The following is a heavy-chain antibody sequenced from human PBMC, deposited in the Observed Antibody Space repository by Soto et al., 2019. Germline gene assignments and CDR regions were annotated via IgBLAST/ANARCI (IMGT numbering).Heavy chain of an antibody. CDR3: ARAGVYSNYIEYFDGMDV. CDR2: IYYSGST. V-gene: IGHV4-61*01. CDR1: GCSVLSGSVV. D-gene: IGHD4-4*01. Sequence: SVTLSHTCSVPGCSVLSGSVVWSWIRQPPGTGLEPIGDIYYSGSTNYNPPLKSRVTISVDTSKNQFSMKLSSVHAADKAVYYCARAGVYSNYIEYFDGMDVWGQGNTVX. J-gene: IGHJ6*02.